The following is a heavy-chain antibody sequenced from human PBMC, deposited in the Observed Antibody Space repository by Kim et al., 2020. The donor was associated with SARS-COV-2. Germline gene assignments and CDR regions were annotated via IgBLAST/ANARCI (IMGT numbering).Heavy chain of an antibody. J-gene: IGHJ1*01. CDR3: AKDWCSGGSCYAEYFQH. V-gene: IGHV3-43*01. CDR2: ISWDGGST. Sequence: GGSLRLSCAASGFTFDDYTMHWVRQAPGKGLEWVSLISWDGGSTYYTDSVKGRFTICRDNSKNSLYLQMNSLRTEDTALYYCAKDWCSGGSCYAEYFQHWGQGTLVTVSS. CDR1: GFTFDDYT. D-gene: IGHD2-15*01.